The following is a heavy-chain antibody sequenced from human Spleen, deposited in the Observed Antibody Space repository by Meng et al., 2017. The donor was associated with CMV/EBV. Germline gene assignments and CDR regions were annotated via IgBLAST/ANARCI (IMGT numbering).Heavy chain of an antibody. CDR1: GFTFSSYS. D-gene: IGHD3-3*01. CDR3: AKAGTIFGVVRNYFDY. V-gene: IGHV3-23*01. J-gene: IGHJ4*02. Sequence: GESLKISCAASGFTFSSYSMNWVRQAPGKGLEWVAVIYSGASTHYADSVKGRFTISRDNSKNTLYLQMNSLRAEDTAVYYCAKAGTIFGVVRNYFDYWGQGTLVTVSS. CDR2: IYSGAST.